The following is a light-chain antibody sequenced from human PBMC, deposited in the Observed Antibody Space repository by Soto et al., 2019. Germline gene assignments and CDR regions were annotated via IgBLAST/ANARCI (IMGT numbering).Light chain of an antibody. Sequence: QSALTQLRSVSGSPGQSVTISCTATRRDIGGSVSCSRQDAGKDPTPLIYDVSQRAPGVPDRFSGSKSGNTASLPIFGRQAAEEDDYHCCSYVGGVSFVLFGGGTKLTVL. V-gene: IGLV2-11*01. J-gene: IGLJ2*01. CDR1: RRDIGGS. CDR2: DVS. CDR3: CSYVGGVSFVL.